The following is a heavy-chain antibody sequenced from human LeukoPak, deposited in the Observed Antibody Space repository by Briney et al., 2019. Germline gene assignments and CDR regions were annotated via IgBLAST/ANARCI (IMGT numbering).Heavy chain of an antibody. V-gene: IGHV4-39*07. CDR3: SRASSTGYYDY. Sequence: SETLSLTCTVSGGSISSSSYYWGWIRQPPGKGLEWIGSIYYSGSTYYNPSLKSRVTISVDTSKNQFSLKLSSVTAADTALYYCSRASSTGYYDYWGQGSLVTVSS. J-gene: IGHJ4*02. CDR2: IYYSGST. D-gene: IGHD6-19*01. CDR1: GGSISSSSYY.